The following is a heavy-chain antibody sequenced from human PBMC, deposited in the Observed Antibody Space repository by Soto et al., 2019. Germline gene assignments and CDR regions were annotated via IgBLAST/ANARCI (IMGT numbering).Heavy chain of an antibody. J-gene: IGHJ3*01. CDR1: GFCISSGNY. Sequence: NPSYTLSLTCAVAGFCISSGNYWGWIRKPPGKGLEWIGSIFHGGNTYYNPSLKSRVTISVDMSKNQFSLKLNSVTAADTAVYYCASARWYDAFDVWGQGTVVTASS. V-gene: IGHV4-38-2*01. CDR2: IFHGGNT. CDR3: ASARWYDAFDV. D-gene: IGHD2-15*01.